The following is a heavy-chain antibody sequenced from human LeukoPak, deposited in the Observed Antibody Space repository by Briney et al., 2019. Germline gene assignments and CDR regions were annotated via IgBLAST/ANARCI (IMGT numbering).Heavy chain of an antibody. CDR3: ARHGVRGYSGYSLGY. CDR2: ISAYNGNT. V-gene: IGHV1-18*01. D-gene: IGHD5-12*01. J-gene: IGHJ4*02. CDR1: GYTFTSYG. Sequence: ASVKVSCKASGYTFTSYGISWVRQAPGQGLEWMGWISAYNGNTNYAQKLQGRVTMTTDTSTSTAYMELRSLRSDDTAVYYCARHGVRGYSGYSLGYWGQGTLVTVSS.